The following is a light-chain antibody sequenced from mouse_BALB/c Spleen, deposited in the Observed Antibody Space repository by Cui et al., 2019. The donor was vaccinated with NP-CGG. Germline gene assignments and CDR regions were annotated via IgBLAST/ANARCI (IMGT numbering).Light chain of an antibody. CDR2: STN. CDR3: ALWYSNHWV. J-gene: IGLJ1*01. V-gene: IGLV1*01. CDR1: TETVTTRNY. Sequence: QAVVTQESALTTSPGEYVTLTSRQSTETVTTRNYANWVQEKPDHLFTGLIGSTNNRAPGVPARFSGSLIGDKAALTITGAQTENEAIYFCALWYSNHWVFGGGTKLTVL.